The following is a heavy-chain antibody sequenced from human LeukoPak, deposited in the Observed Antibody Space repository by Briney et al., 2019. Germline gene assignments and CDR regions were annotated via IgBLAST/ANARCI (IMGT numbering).Heavy chain of an antibody. CDR1: GYTSSSYW. J-gene: IGHJ4*02. D-gene: IGHD3-3*01. Sequence: GGSLRLSCKGSGYTSSSYWIGWVRQMPGKGLEWMGIIYPGDSDTRYSPSLQGQVTISVDTSIGTAYLQWSSLKASDTAIYYCARQNDFRLDYWGQGTLVTVSS. V-gene: IGHV5-51*01. CDR3: ARQNDFRLDY. CDR2: IYPGDSDT.